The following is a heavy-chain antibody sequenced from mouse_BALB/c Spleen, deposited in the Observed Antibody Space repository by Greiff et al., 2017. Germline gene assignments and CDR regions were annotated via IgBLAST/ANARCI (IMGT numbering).Heavy chain of an antibody. D-gene: IGHD1-1*01. V-gene: IGHV2-4-1*01. Sequence: QVQLKESGPGLVQPSQSLSITCTVSGFSLTSYGVHWVRQSPGKGLEWLGVIWSGGSTDYNAAFISRLSISKDNSKSQVFFKMNSLQADDTAIYYCARKSLHYYGSSSYAMDYWGQGTSVTVSS. J-gene: IGHJ4*01. CDR2: IWSGGST. CDR3: ARKSLHYYGSSSYAMDY. CDR1: GFSLTSYG.